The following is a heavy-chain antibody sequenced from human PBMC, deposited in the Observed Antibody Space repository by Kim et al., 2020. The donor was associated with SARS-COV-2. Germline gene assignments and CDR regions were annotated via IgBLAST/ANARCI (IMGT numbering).Heavy chain of an antibody. J-gene: IGHJ4*02. D-gene: IGHD1-26*01. CDR3: AREVGAKDY. Sequence: RNKCYSESVKDRFTISRDNSKNTLHLQMNSLRPEDTAVYYCAREVGAKDYWGQGTLVTVSS. CDR2: RNK. V-gene: IGHV3-30*01.